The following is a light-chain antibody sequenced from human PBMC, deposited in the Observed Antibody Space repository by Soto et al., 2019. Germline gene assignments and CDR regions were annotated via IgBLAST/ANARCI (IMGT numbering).Light chain of an antibody. Sequence: QSVLTQPPSVSAAPGQKVTISCSGSSSNIGNNFVSWYQHLPGTAPKLLIYDNNKRPSGIPDRFSGTKSGTSATLGITGLQTGDEAHYYCATWESSRIAGVFGGGTKLTVL. CDR2: DNN. J-gene: IGLJ2*01. CDR3: ATWESSRIAGV. CDR1: SSNIGNNF. V-gene: IGLV1-51*01.